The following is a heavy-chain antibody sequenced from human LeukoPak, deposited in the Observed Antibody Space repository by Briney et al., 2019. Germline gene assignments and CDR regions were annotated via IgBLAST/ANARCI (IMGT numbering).Heavy chain of an antibody. J-gene: IGHJ4*02. CDR2: ISYDGSNK. D-gene: IGHD2-15*01. CDR3: ARALDCSGGSCYAGGDY. CDR1: GFTFSSYA. Sequence: GGSLRLSCAASGFTFSSYAMHWVRQAPGKGLEWVAVISYDGSNKYYADSVKGRFTISRDNSKNTLYLQMNSLRAEDTAVYYCARALDCSGGSCYAGGDYWGQGTLVTVSS. V-gene: IGHV3-30-3*01.